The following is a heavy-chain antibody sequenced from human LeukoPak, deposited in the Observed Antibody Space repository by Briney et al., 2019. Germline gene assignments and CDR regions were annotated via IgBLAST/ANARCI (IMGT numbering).Heavy chain of an antibody. Sequence: GGSLRLSCAASGFTFSSYAMHWVRQAPGKGLEWVGRIKPAKTHGATADYGAPVKGKFTIARDDSTDRLFLQMNSLETEDTAVYFCAREGSLYGYHSFDSWGQGTLVTVST. CDR3: AREGSLYGYHSFDS. V-gene: IGHV3-15*01. D-gene: IGHD5-18*01. CDR2: IKPAKTHGATA. CDR1: GFTFSSYA. J-gene: IGHJ4*02.